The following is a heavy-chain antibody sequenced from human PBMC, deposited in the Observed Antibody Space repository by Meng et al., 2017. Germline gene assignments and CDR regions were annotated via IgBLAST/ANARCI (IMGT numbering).Heavy chain of an antibody. D-gene: IGHD5-18*01. Sequence: ASVKVSCKASGYTFTSYAMHWVRQAPGQRLEWMGWINAGNGNTKYSQKFQGRVTITRDTSASTAYMELSSLRSEDTAVYYCASPSDTFYYYYGMDVWGQGTTVTVSS. V-gene: IGHV1-3*01. CDR3: ASPSDTFYYYYGMDV. CDR1: GYTFTSYA. J-gene: IGHJ6*02. CDR2: INAGNGNT.